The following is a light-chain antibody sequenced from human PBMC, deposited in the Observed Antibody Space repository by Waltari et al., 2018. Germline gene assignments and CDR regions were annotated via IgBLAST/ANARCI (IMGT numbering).Light chain of an antibody. Sequence: EIVMTQSTDTLSLSPGERATLSCRASQSVSSNLAWYQQKPGQAPRLLIYGASTRATGIPARFSGSGSGTEFTLTISSLQSEDFAVYYCQQYNNRPPVTFGQGTKVEIK. CDR3: QQYNNRPPVT. V-gene: IGKV3-15*01. CDR1: QSVSSN. J-gene: IGKJ1*01. CDR2: GAS.